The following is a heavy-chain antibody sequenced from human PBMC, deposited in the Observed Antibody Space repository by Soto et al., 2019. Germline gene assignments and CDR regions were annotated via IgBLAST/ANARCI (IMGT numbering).Heavy chain of an antibody. Sequence: GGSLRLSCAASGFTFSSYAMSWVRQAPGKGLEWVSAISGSGGSTYYADSVKGRFTISRDNSKNTRYLQMNSLRAEDTAVYYCAKGPSSREQWLPRRDYYYGMDVWGQGTTVTVSS. CDR2: ISGSGGST. J-gene: IGHJ6*02. CDR3: AKGPSSREQWLPRRDYYYGMDV. D-gene: IGHD6-19*01. V-gene: IGHV3-23*01. CDR1: GFTFSSYA.